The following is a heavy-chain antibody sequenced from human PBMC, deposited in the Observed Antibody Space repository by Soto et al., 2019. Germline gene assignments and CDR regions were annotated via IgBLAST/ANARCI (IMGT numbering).Heavy chain of an antibody. CDR1: GGSFSGYY. J-gene: IGHJ2*01. CDR3: ARESHDILTGPPWVWYFDL. D-gene: IGHD3-9*01. Sequence: QVQLQQWGAGPLRPLETLSLTCGVSGGSFSGYYWAWIRQSPGKGLEWIGEINDRGSINYNPSLKRQVSILIDTSKNHFSLNLRAVAAADTAVYYCARESHDILTGPPWVWYFDLWGRGTLVTVSS. CDR2: INDRGSI. V-gene: IGHV4-34*01.